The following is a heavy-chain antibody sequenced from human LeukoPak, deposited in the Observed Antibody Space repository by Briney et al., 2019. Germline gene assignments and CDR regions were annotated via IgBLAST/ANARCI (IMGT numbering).Heavy chain of an antibody. V-gene: IGHV3-7*01. CDR3: AREGAAAFPLDI. Sequence: PGGSLRLSCAASGFTFSSYAMSWVRQAPGKGLEWVANIKQDGSEKNYVDSVKGRFTISRDNAKNSLYLQMNSLRAEDTAVYYCAREGAAAFPLDIWGQGTMVTVSS. J-gene: IGHJ3*02. CDR2: IKQDGSEK. CDR1: GFTFSSYA. D-gene: IGHD6-13*01.